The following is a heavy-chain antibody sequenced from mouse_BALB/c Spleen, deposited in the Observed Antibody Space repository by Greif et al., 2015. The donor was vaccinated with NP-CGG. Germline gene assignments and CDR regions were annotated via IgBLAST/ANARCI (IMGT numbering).Heavy chain of an antibody. CDR2: INLYNDGT. V-gene: IGHV1-14*01. Sequence: VQLQQSGPELVKPGASVKMSCKSSGYTFTSYVLHWVRQKPGQGLEWIGYINLYNDGTMYNEKSKGKATLTSDKSSSTAYKGHSSLTSEDSAVYYCARRRDELYYFDSWGQGATLTVSS. CDR1: GYTFTSYV. J-gene: IGHJ2*01. D-gene: IGHD3-3*01. CDR3: ARRRDELYYFDS.